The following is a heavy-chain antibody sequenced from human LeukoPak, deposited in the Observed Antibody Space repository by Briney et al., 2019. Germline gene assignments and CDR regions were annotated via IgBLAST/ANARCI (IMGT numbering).Heavy chain of an antibody. CDR1: GYSFTSYW. D-gene: IGHD5-12*01. CDR2: IYPGDSDT. CDR3: ASGKYSGYDYCSY. Sequence: GESLKISSKGSGYSFTSYWIGWVRQMPGKGLEWMGIIYPGDSDTRYSPSFQGQVTISADKSISTAYPQWSSLKASDTAMYYCASGKYSGYDYCSYWGQGTLVTVSS. V-gene: IGHV5-51*01. J-gene: IGHJ4*02.